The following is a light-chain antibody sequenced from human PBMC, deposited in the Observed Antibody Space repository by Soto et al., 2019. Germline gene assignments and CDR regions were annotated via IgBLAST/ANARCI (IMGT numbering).Light chain of an antibody. V-gene: IGKV3-15*01. CDR2: GAS. CDR1: QSVSSSY. Sequence: EIVLTQSPGTLSLSPGERATLSCRASQSVSSSYLAWYQQKPGQPPRLLIYGASTRATTTPARFSGSGAGTEFTLTISSLHSEDFAVYFCQQSNNWPYTFGQGTKLDIK. CDR3: QQSNNWPYT. J-gene: IGKJ2*01.